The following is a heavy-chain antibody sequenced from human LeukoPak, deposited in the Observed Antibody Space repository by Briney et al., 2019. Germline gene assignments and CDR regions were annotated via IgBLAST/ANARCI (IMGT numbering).Heavy chain of an antibody. CDR1: GFTFSSYG. J-gene: IGHJ4*02. CDR2: ISYDGSNK. D-gene: IGHD3-10*01. CDR3: AKDVHGFRAHSPQY. V-gene: IGHV3-30*18. Sequence: PGGSLRLSCAASGFTFSSYGMHWVRQAPGKGLEWVAVISYDGSNKYYADSVKGRFTISRDDSKNTLYLQMNSLRAEDTAVYYCAKDVHGFRAHSPQYWGQGTLVTVSS.